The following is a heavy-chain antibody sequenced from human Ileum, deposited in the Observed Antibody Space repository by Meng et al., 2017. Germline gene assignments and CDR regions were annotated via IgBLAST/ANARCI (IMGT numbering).Heavy chain of an antibody. CDR3: ARAPKYCTNAVCSRPLDS. CDR2: IYSNGNT. V-gene: IGHV4-30-4*01. Sequence: QVQLQESGPRLVKPSQTLSLTCTVLGGSISSGDYYWSWVRQSPGKGPEWIGYIYSNGNTYSNPSLRGRLMISIDTSKNQFSLKLSAVTAADTAVYYCARAPKYCTNAVCSRPLDSWGQGTLVTVSS. D-gene: IGHD2-8*01. CDR1: GGSISSGDYY. J-gene: IGHJ4*02.